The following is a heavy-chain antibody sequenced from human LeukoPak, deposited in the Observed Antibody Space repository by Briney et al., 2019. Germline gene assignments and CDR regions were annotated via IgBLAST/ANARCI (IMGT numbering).Heavy chain of an antibody. CDR2: ISGYNGNT. J-gene: IGHJ6*02. CDR3: ARGGGSGSNGMDV. V-gene: IGHV1-18*01. D-gene: IGHD3-10*01. Sequence: ASVNVSCKASGYTFTSYDISWVRQAPGQGLEWMGWISGYNGNTNYGQGFQGRVTVTTDKSTSTAYMELRSLRSDDTAVYYCARGGGSGSNGMDVWGQGTTVTVSS. CDR1: GYTFTSYD.